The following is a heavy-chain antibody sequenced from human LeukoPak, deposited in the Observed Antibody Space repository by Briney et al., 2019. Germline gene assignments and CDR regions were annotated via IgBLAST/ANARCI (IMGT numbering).Heavy chain of an antibody. D-gene: IGHD3-9*01. CDR3: ARDYDILTGYYTFDY. V-gene: IGHV1-3*01. Sequence: ASAKVSCKASGYTFTSYAMHWVRQAPGQRLEWMGWINAGNGNTKDSQKFQGRVTINRDTSASTAYMELSSLRSEDTAVYYCARDYDILTGYYTFDYWGQGTLVTVSS. CDR2: INAGNGNT. CDR1: GYTFTSYA. J-gene: IGHJ4*02.